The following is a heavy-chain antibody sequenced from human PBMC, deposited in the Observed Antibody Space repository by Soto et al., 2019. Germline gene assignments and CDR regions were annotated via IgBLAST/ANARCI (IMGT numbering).Heavy chain of an antibody. CDR3: AKEGGYCSGDTCLGFDY. V-gene: IGHV4-38-2*02. CDR2: MHHSGNT. Sequence: SETLSLTCDVSTYSISSVHSWGWIRQPPGKGLEWIGTMHHSGNTHYKPSLKGRVTVSLDTSKKQLSLKLRSVTAADTAVYYCAKEGGYCSGDTCLGFDYWGQGTLVTVSS. D-gene: IGHD2-15*01. J-gene: IGHJ4*02. CDR1: TYSISSVHS.